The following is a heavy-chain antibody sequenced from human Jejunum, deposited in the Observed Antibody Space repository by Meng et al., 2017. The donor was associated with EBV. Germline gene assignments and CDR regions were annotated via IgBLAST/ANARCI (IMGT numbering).Heavy chain of an antibody. D-gene: IGHD2-21*02. Sequence: QVQLVQSGAEVKKPGASVRVSCKTSGYTFTGYFIHWVRQAPGQGLEWMGWINTRTGNPAYAQGFTGRFVFSLDTSVSTAYLQISSLKAEDTAVYYCASDISTATFGYWGQGTLVTVSS. CDR3: ASDISTATFGY. CDR1: GYTFTGYF. CDR2: INTRTGNP. V-gene: IGHV7-4-1*02. J-gene: IGHJ4*02.